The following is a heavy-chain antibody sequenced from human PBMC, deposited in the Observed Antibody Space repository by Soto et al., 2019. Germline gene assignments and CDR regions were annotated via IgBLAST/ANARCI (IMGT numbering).Heavy chain of an antibody. D-gene: IGHD6-19*01. V-gene: IGHV3-30*02. CDR3: AKGGRQWLVTSDFNY. CDR1: GFTFSSYG. Sequence: PGGSLRLSCAASGFTFSSYGMHWVRQAPGKGLEWVAVIWYDGSNKYYADSVKGRFTISRDNSKNTVSLEMTSLRAEDTAVYYCAKGGRQWLVTSDFNYWGQGALVTVSS. J-gene: IGHJ4*02. CDR2: IWYDGSNK.